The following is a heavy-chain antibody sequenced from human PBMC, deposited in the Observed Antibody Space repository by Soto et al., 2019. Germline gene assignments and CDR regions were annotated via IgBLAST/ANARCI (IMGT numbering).Heavy chain of an antibody. V-gene: IGHV4-34*01. J-gene: IGHJ2*01. CDR2: INHSGST. CDR3: ARGREDGYNQRWYCDL. CDR1: GGSFSGYY. D-gene: IGHD5-12*01. Sequence: QVHLQQWGAGLLTPSETLSLTCAVYGGSFSGYYWSWIRQPPGKVLEWIGEINHSGSTNYNPSLKSRVSISVGTSINQFFLKLSSVTAADTAVYYCARGREDGYNQRWYCDLWGRGSLVTVSS.